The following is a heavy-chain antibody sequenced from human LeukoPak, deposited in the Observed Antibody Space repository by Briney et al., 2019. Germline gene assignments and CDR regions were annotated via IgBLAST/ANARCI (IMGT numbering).Heavy chain of an antibody. Sequence: GESLKISCKASGYNFIPYWIGWVRQMPGKGLEWMGIIYPGDSDTRYSPSFQGQVTISADKSISTAYLQWSSLKASDTAMYYCARHNLVVVTAGFDYYYGMDVWGQGTTVTVSS. CDR2: IYPGDSDT. CDR1: GYNFIPYW. J-gene: IGHJ6*02. CDR3: ARHNLVVVTAGFDYYYGMDV. V-gene: IGHV5-51*01. D-gene: IGHD2-21*02.